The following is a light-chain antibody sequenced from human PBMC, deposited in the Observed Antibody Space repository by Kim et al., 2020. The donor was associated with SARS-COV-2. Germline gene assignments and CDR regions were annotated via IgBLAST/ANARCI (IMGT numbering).Light chain of an antibody. Sequence: EIVVTQSPATLSVSPGERVTLSCRASQSVSSNLAWYQQKPGQAPRLLIYGASTRATGIPARFSGSGSGTEFTLTISSLQSEDFAVYYCQQYNNWPPWSFGQGTKVDIK. CDR3: QQYNNWPPWS. V-gene: IGKV3-15*01. CDR1: QSVSSN. CDR2: GAS. J-gene: IGKJ1*01.